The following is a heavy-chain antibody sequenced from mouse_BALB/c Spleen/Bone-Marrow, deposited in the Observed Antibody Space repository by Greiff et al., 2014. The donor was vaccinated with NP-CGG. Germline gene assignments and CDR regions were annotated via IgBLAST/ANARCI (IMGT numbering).Heavy chain of an antibody. Sequence: VQLQQSGAELVKPGASVKLSCTASGFNIKDTYMHWVKQRPEQGLEWIGRIDPANGNTNYDPRFQGKATITADTSSNTAYLQLSSLTSEDTAVYYCARYGGRCYAMDYWGQGTSVTVSS. CDR1: GFNIKDTY. J-gene: IGHJ4*01. D-gene: IGHD1-1*01. CDR2: IDPANGNT. CDR3: ARYGGRCYAMDY. V-gene: IGHV14-3*02.